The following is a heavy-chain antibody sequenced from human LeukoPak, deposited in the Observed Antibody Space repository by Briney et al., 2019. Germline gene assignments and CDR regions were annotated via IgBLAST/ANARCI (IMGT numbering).Heavy chain of an antibody. Sequence: GGSLRLSCAASGFHVSSNYMSWVRQAPGKGLEWVSVIYSGGSTYYADSVKGRFTISRDNSKNTLYLQMNSLRAEDTAAYYCARDTSGPFDYWGQGTLVTVSS. V-gene: IGHV3-66*02. CDR1: GFHVSSNY. J-gene: IGHJ4*02. CDR3: ARDTSGPFDY. D-gene: IGHD2/OR15-2a*01. CDR2: IYSGGST.